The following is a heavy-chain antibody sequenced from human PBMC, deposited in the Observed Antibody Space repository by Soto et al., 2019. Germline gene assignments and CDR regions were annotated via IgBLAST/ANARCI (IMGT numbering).Heavy chain of an antibody. CDR2: IIPIFGTA. D-gene: IGHD1-1*01. CDR3: AREEGFRVQLERRISEGYYGMDV. Sequence: QVQLVQSGAEVKKPGSLVKVSCKASGGTFSSYAISWVRQAPGQGLEWMGGIIPIFGTANYAQKFQGRVTITADESTSTAYMELSSLRSEDTAVYYCAREEGFRVQLERRISEGYYGMDVWGQGTTVTVSS. V-gene: IGHV1-69*12. CDR1: GGTFSSYA. J-gene: IGHJ6*02.